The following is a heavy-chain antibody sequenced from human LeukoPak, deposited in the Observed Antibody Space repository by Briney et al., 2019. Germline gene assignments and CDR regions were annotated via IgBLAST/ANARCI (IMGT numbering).Heavy chain of an antibody. Sequence: GESLKISCKGSGYSFTSYWIGWVRQMPGKGLEWMGIIYPDDSDTRYSPSFQGQVTISADKSISTAYLQWSSLKASDTAMYYCARVYYYGSGSMSAGFDYWGQGTLVTVSS. CDR3: ARVYYYGSGSMSAGFDY. D-gene: IGHD3-10*01. V-gene: IGHV5-51*01. J-gene: IGHJ4*02. CDR1: GYSFTSYW. CDR2: IYPDDSDT.